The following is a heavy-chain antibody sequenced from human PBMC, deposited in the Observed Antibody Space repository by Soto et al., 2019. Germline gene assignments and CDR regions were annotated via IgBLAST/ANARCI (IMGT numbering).Heavy chain of an antibody. V-gene: IGHV3-30*04. CDR2: ISNDGSNK. Sequence: QVQLVESGGGVVQPGRSLKLSCVASGFTLSNYALHWVRQAPGKGPEWMALISNDGSNKLYADSVKGRFTISRDNSKKTLYLEMNSTRTEYTAVFYCARAGGGYLDYWGQGTLVTVSS. CDR1: GFTLSNYA. J-gene: IGHJ4*02. CDR3: ARAGGGYLDY. D-gene: IGHD3-22*01.